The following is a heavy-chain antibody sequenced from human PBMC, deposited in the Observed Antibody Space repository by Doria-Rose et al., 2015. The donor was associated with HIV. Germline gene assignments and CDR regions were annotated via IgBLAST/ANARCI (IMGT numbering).Heavy chain of an antibody. D-gene: IGHD6-13*01. J-gene: IGHJ4*02. Sequence: QVTLKESGPVPVKPTETLTLTCTVSGVSLSSPGMGVSWIRQPPGKALEWLANIFSADERSYKTSLKSRLTISRGTSKSRVVLTMTDMDPVDTATYYCARIKSSRWYHKYYFDFWGQGTLVIVSA. CDR3: ARIKSSRWYHKYYFDF. CDR2: IFSADER. V-gene: IGHV2-26*01. CDR1: GVSLSSPGMG.